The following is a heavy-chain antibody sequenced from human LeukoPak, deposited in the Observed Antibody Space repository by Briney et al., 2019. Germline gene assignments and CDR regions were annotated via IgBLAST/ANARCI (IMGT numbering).Heavy chain of an antibody. CDR3: AGKYYYDSSGYFYVDY. J-gene: IGHJ4*02. D-gene: IGHD3-22*01. CDR2: IYHSGST. Sequence: SETLSLTCTVSGYSIGTGYYWGWVRQPPGKRLEWIGSIYHSGSTYYNPSLKSRVTISIDTSKNQFPLRLSSVTAADTAVYYCAGKYYYDSSGYFYVDYWGQGTLVTVSS. V-gene: IGHV4-38-2*02. CDR1: GYSIGTGYY.